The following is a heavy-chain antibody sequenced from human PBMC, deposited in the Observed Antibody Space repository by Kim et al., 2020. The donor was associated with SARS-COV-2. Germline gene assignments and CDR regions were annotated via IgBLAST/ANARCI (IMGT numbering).Heavy chain of an antibody. CDR3: ARDPGGWYGHYYYGMDV. CDR2: INAGNGNT. D-gene: IGHD6-19*01. Sequence: ASVKVSCKASGYTFTSYAMHWVRQAPGQRLEWMGWINAGNGNTKYSQKFQGRVTITRDTSASTAYMELSSLRSEDTAVYYCARDPGGWYGHYYYGMDVWGQGTTVTVSS. V-gene: IGHV1-3*01. J-gene: IGHJ6*02. CDR1: GYTFTSYA.